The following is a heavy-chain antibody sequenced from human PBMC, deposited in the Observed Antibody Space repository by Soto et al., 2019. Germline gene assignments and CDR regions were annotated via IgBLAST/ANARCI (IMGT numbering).Heavy chain of an antibody. CDR1: GFSLSTRGVG. D-gene: IGHD3-10*01. J-gene: IGHJ4*02. Sequence: QITLKESGPTLVKPTQTLTLTCTFSGFSLSTRGVGVGWFRQPPGRALEWLALIYWDDDKRYSPSLQSRLTITRDTSKIQVVLTMTYMDPVDTVTYYRAHRPYGFVVYCVYWGKGALVTVAS. V-gene: IGHV2-5*02. CDR3: AHRPYGFVVYCVY. CDR2: IYWDDDK.